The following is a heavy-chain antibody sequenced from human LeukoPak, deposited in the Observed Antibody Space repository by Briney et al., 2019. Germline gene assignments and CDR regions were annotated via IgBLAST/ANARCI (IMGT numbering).Heavy chain of an antibody. CDR2: LSGSGRST. Sequence: GGTLRLSCAASGFTFSTFALSWVRQAPGKGLEWVSTLSGSGRSTYYADSVKGRFTISRDNSKNTLYLQMNSLRAEDTAVYYCAKYGKGGGSYYNEYYYYYYMDVWGKGTTVTISS. J-gene: IGHJ6*03. CDR3: AKYGKGGGSYYNEYYYYYYMDV. D-gene: IGHD3-10*01. CDR1: GFTFSTFA. V-gene: IGHV3-23*01.